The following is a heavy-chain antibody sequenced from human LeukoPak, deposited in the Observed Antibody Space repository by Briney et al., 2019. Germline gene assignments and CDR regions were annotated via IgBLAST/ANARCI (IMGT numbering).Heavy chain of an antibody. J-gene: IGHJ4*02. CDR3: ARAEAVAGTHPFDY. D-gene: IGHD6-19*01. CDR2: IYYSGST. CDR1: GGSISSYY. V-gene: IGHV4-59*01. Sequence: SEALSLTCTVSGGSISSYYWSWIRQPPGKGLEWIGYIYYSGSTNYNPSLKSRVTISVDTSKNQFSLKLSSVTAADTAVYYCARAEAVAGTHPFDYWGQGTLATVS.